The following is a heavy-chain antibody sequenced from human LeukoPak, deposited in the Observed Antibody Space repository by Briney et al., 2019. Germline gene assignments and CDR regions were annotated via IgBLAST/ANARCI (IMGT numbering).Heavy chain of an antibody. D-gene: IGHD3-22*01. CDR1: GASVSSGDCY. CDR2: IYYRGNT. CDR3: ARGDTMIVVATD. Sequence: SETLSLTCTVSGASVSSGDCYWGWIRQAPGKGLEFIGSIYYRGNTYFNPSLQSRVTMSVDASKNQFSLKLSSVTAADTAVYYCARGDTMIVVATDWGQGTLVTVSS. V-gene: IGHV4-39*07. J-gene: IGHJ4*02.